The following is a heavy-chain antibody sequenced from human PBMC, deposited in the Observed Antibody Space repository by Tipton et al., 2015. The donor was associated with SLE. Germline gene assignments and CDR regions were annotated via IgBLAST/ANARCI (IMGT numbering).Heavy chain of an antibody. CDR2: IYYSGST. CDR1: GGSISSSSYY. J-gene: IGHJ6*02. Sequence: TLSLTCTVSGGSISSSSYYWGWIRQPPGKGLEWIGSIYYSGSTYYNPSLKSRVTISVDTSKNQFSLKLSSVTAADTAVYYCARHYDFWSGYYTPNYYGMDVWGRGTTVTVSS. CDR3: ARHYDFWSGYYTPNYYGMDV. V-gene: IGHV4-39*01. D-gene: IGHD3-3*01.